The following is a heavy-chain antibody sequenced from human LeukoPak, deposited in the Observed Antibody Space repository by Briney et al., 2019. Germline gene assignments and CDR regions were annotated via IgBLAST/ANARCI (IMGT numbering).Heavy chain of an antibody. CDR1: GFPFNSFW. V-gene: IGHV3-74*01. Sequence: GGSLRLSCAASGFPFNSFWMHWVRQAPGRGLVWVSDMNEYSTTIRYADSVKGRFTISRDNAKSILYLQMNDLRAEDTAMYFCARGGVNPVDHWGQGTLVTVSS. CDR2: MNEYSTTI. D-gene: IGHD1-14*01. J-gene: IGHJ4*02. CDR3: ARGGVNPVDH.